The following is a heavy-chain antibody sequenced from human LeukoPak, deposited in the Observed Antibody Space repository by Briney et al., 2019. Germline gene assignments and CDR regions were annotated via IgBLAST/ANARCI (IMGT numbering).Heavy chain of an antibody. J-gene: IGHJ4*02. Sequence: GGSLRLSCAASRFTFSSYTMSWVRQAPGQGLEWVSAISGSGDTTYYADSVKGRFTISRDNSKNTLYLQMNSLRAEDTAVYYCAKVPKETMVRGAVDYWGQGTLVTVSS. D-gene: IGHD3-10*01. CDR2: ISGSGDTT. CDR1: RFTFSSYT. V-gene: IGHV3-23*01. CDR3: AKVPKETMVRGAVDY.